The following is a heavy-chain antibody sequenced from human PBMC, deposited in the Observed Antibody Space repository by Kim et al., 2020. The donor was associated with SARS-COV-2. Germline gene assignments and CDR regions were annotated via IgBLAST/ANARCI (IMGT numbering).Heavy chain of an antibody. CDR1: GYVFTAYY. V-gene: IGHV1-2*06. J-gene: IGHJ5*02. D-gene: IGHD3-10*01. CDR2: IHPNTGVT. Sequence: ASVKVSCKTSGYVFTAYYIHWVRQAPGQGLEWMGRIHPNTGVTTYAQKFRGRLTLTKDASITTVYMELTRMTSDDTAFYYCARNFGSGTSGPPSLEPWGQGTLVTVSS. CDR3: ARNFGSGTSGPPSLEP.